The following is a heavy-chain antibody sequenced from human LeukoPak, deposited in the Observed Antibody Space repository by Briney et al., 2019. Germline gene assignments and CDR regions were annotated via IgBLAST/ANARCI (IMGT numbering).Heavy chain of an antibody. CDR3: AKETERAFDL. Sequence: GGSLRLSCAASGFTFSSYAMTWVRQAPGKGLEWGSVISGDAGTTYYADSVKGRFTISRDNSKNTLYLQMNSLRAEGTAVYYCAKETERAFDLWGQGTMVTVSS. CDR1: GFTFSSYA. V-gene: IGHV3-23*01. D-gene: IGHD5-24*01. CDR2: ISGDAGTT. J-gene: IGHJ3*01.